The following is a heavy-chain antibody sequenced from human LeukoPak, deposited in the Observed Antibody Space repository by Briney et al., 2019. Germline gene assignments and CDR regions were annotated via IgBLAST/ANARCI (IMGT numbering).Heavy chain of an antibody. Sequence: VSVTVSCKASGYTFTSDDINWERQAPGQGLEWMGWMNPNSGNTVYAQKFQGRVTMTRNTSISTAYMELSSLRSEDTAVYYCARGRAYGSGSKYYYYYYMDVWGKGTTVTVSS. CDR3: ARGRAYGSGSKYYYYYYMDV. D-gene: IGHD3-10*01. CDR2: MNPNSGNT. V-gene: IGHV1-8*01. J-gene: IGHJ6*03. CDR1: GYTFTSDD.